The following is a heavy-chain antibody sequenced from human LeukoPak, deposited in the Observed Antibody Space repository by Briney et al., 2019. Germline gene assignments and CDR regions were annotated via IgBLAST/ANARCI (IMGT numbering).Heavy chain of an antibody. CDR2: IIPIFGTA. D-gene: IGHD6-13*01. Sequence: ASEKVSCKASVATFTSYAISWVRQSTGQGLEWMGGIIPIFGTANYAQKFQGRVTITADESTSTAYMELSSLRSEDTAVYYCARGGDSAGFYWFDPWGQGTLVTVSS. J-gene: IGHJ5*02. CDR3: ARGGDSAGFYWFDP. CDR1: VATFTSYA. V-gene: IGHV1-69*13.